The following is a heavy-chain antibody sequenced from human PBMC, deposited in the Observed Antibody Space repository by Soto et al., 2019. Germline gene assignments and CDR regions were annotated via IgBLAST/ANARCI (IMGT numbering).Heavy chain of an antibody. J-gene: IGHJ4*02. CDR2: MNPDSGHT. Sequence: QVQLVQSGAEVRTPGASVKVSCKASGYTFTNYDINWVRQATGQGPEWMGWMNPDSGHTGYVQKFQGRVTMTRNTAISTAYMEPSNLRSEDTAVYYCARSVGGSNVNFDYWGQGTLVTVSS. D-gene: IGHD3-10*01. CDR1: GYTFTNYD. V-gene: IGHV1-8*01. CDR3: ARSVGGSNVNFDY.